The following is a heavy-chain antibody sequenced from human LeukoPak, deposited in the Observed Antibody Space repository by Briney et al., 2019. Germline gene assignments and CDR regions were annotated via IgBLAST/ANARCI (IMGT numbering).Heavy chain of an antibody. CDR3: AKETYYYDSSGGYGMDV. V-gene: IGHV3-33*06. Sequence: GGSPRLSCAASGFTFSSYGMHWVRQAPGKGLEWVAVIWYDGSNKYYADSVKGRFTISRDNSKNTLYLQMNSLRAEDTAVYYCAKETYYYDSSGGYGMDVWGQGTTVTVSS. CDR1: GFTFSSYG. D-gene: IGHD3-22*01. CDR2: IWYDGSNK. J-gene: IGHJ6*02.